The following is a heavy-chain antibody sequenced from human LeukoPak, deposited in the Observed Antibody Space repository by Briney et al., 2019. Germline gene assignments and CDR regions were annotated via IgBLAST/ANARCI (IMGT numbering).Heavy chain of an antibody. V-gene: IGHV4-61*02. Sequence: PSETLSLTCTVSGGSISSGSYYWTWIRQPAGKGLEWIGRIYTSGSTNYNPSLKSRVTISVDTSKNQFSLKLSPVTAADTAVYYCARASALAGDYWGQGTLVTVSS. D-gene: IGHD6-19*01. CDR2: IYTSGST. J-gene: IGHJ4*02. CDR1: GGSISSGSYY. CDR3: ARASALAGDY.